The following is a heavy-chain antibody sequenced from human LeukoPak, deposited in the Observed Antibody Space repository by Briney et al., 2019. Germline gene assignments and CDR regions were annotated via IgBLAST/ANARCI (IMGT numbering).Heavy chain of an antibody. V-gene: IGHV4-34*01. J-gene: IGHJ5*02. D-gene: IGHD3-22*01. CDR2: INHSGST. CDR1: GGSFSGYY. CDR3: ARDTYYYDSSGYTRRFDP. Sequence: SETLSLTCAVYGGSFSGYYWSWIRQPPGKGLEWIGEINHSGSTNYNPSLKSRVTISVDTSKNQFSLKLSSVTAADTDVYYCARDTYYYDSSGYTRRFDPWGQGTLVTVSS.